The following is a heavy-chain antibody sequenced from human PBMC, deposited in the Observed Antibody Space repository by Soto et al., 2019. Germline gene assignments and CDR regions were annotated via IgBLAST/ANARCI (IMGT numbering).Heavy chain of an antibody. Sequence: SETLSLTCTVSGGSISSSSYYWGWIRQPPGKGLEWIGSIYYSGSTYYNPSLKSRVTISVDTSKNQFSLKLSSVTAADTAVYYCARWDTYYRANNWFDPWGQGTLVTVSS. V-gene: IGHV4-39*01. CDR2: IYYSGST. J-gene: IGHJ5*02. CDR1: GGSISSSSYY. D-gene: IGHD3-10*01. CDR3: ARWDTYYRANNWFDP.